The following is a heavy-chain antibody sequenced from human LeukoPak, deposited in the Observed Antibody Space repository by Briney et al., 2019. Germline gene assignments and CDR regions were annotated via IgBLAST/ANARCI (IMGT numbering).Heavy chain of an antibody. Sequence: PGGSLRLSCVASGFTFSTDWMSGVRQAPGKGLEWVANINEDGSEENYVDSVKGRLTISIDNAKKSLYLQMDSLRADDTAVYYCARPSFDGRGWGSDHWGQGTLVTVGS. J-gene: IGHJ4*02. V-gene: IGHV3-7*01. D-gene: IGHD2-15*01. CDR3: ARPSFDGRGWGSDH. CDR1: GFTFSTDW. CDR2: INEDGSEE.